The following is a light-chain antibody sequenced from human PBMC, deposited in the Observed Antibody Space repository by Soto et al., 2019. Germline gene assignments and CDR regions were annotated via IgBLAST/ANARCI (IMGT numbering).Light chain of an antibody. CDR1: LDISNH. J-gene: IGKJ3*01. Sequence: DIQMTQSPSSLSASVGERVTITCQASLDISNHLIWYQQKPGKAPKFLIYDASNLETGVPSRFSGSGSGTDFTFSISSLQPEDVATYFCQQSHILPRTFGPGTKVGIK. CDR2: DAS. CDR3: QQSHILPRT. V-gene: IGKV1-33*01.